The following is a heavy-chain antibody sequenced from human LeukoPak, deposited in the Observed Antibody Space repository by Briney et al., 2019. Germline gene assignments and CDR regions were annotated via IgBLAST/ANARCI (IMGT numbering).Heavy chain of an antibody. CDR3: ARRVSSGWYNDY. Sequence: GESLRISCKGSGYSFTSYWIAWVRQMPGKGLEWMGIIYPGESDTRYSPSFQGQVTISADKSISTAYLQWSSLKASDTAMYYCARRVSSGWYNDYWGQGTLATVSS. CDR1: GYSFTSYW. CDR2: IYPGESDT. D-gene: IGHD6-19*01. J-gene: IGHJ4*02. V-gene: IGHV5-51*01.